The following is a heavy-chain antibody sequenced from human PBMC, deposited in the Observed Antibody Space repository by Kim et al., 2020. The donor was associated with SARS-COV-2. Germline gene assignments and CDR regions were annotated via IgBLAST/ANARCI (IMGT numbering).Heavy chain of an antibody. CDR3: GVVPAATPRGYYYGMDV. Sequence: ASVKVSCKVSGYTLTELSMHWVRQATGKGLEWMGGFDPEDGETIYAQKFQGRVTMTEDTSTDTAYMELSSLRSEDTAVYYCGVVPAATPRGYYYGMDVWGQGTTVTVSS. CDR2: FDPEDGET. CDR1: GYTLTELS. V-gene: IGHV1-24*01. D-gene: IGHD2-2*01. J-gene: IGHJ6*02.